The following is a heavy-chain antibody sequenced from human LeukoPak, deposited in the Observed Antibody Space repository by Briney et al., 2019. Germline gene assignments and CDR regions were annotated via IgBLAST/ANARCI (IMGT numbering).Heavy chain of an antibody. D-gene: IGHD3-16*01. V-gene: IGHV3-7*01. CDR3: ARNGGFSRKFDS. J-gene: IGHJ4*02. Sequence: GGSLRLSCAASGFTFSSYSMNWVRQPPGKGLEWVANIKQDGTEKYYVDSVKGRFTISRDNAKNSLYLQMKSLRPEDTAVYYCARNGGFSRKFDSWGQGTLVTVSS. CDR2: IKQDGTEK. CDR1: GFTFSSYS.